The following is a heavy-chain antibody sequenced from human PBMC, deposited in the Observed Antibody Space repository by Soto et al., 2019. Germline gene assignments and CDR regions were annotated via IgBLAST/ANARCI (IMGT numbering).Heavy chain of an antibody. D-gene: IGHD3-10*01. Sequence: SETLSLTCAVSGGSISPSSYYWGWIRQSPGKGLEWIAYIYYSGSTYYNPPLKSRVTISVDTSKNQFPLKLSSVTAADTAVYYCARGGFRPGHDAFDIWGQGTMVTVSS. CDR2: IYYSGST. CDR1: GGSISPSSYY. CDR3: ARGGFRPGHDAFDI. J-gene: IGHJ3*02. V-gene: IGHV4-31*11.